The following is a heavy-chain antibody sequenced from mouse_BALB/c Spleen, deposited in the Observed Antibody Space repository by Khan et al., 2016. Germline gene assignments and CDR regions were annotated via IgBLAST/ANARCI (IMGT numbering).Heavy chain of an antibody. V-gene: IGHV3-8*02. D-gene: IGHD1-2*01. CDR2: ISHSGDS. Sequence: MQLEESGPSLAKPSQTLSLTCSVTGDSITSGHWNWIRKFPGNKFDFMGYISHSGDSYYNPSLKSRISITRDTSKNQYYLQLNSVTTEDTATYYCATWEYYGSAFAYWGQGTLVTVSA. CDR3: ATWEYYGSAFAY. J-gene: IGHJ3*01. CDR1: GDSITSGH.